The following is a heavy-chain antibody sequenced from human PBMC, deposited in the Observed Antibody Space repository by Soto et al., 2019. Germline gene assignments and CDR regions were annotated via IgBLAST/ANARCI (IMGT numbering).Heavy chain of an antibody. CDR3: ATHREGATYSFDY. CDR2: IVVGSGNT. J-gene: IGHJ4*02. CDR1: TFTFTSSA. V-gene: IGHV1-58*01. D-gene: IGHD1-26*01. Sequence: QMQLVQSGPEVKKPGTSVKVSCKASTFTFTSSAVQWVRQARGQRLEWIGWIVVGSGNTKYAQNFQEIVTITRDMSSGTAYLKLSSLRSEDPAVYYCATHREGATYSFDYWGQGTLLTVSS.